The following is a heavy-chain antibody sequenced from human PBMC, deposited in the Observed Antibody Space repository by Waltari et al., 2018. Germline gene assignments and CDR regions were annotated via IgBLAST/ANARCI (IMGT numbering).Heavy chain of an antibody. J-gene: IGHJ6*02. CDR3: ARGGENEDYYYYGMDV. Sequence: QVQLVQSGAEVKKPGASVQVSCKASGYTFNSYDNNRARQANGQGLEWMGWMNPNSGNTGYAQKFQGRVTMTRNTSISTAYMELSSLRSEDTAVYYCARGGENEDYYYYGMDVWGQGTTVTVSS. CDR2: MNPNSGNT. D-gene: IGHD4-17*01. CDR1: GYTFNSYD. V-gene: IGHV1-8*01.